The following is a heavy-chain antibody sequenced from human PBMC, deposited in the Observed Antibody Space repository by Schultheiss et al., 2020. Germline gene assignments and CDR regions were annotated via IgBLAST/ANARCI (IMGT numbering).Heavy chain of an antibody. CDR1: GFTFSSYW. CDR2: INSDGSST. Sequence: GESLKISCAASGFTFSSYWMHWVRQAPGKGLVWVSRINSDGSSTSYADSVKGRFTISRDNAKNTLYLQMGSLRAEDMAVYYCARSRSGGGYYFDYWGQGTMVTVSS. CDR3: ARSRSGGGYYFDY. J-gene: IGHJ4*02. D-gene: IGHD3-16*01. V-gene: IGHV3-74*01.